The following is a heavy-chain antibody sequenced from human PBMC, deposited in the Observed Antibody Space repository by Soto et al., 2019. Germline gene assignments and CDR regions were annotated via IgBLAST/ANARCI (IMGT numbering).Heavy chain of an antibody. D-gene: IGHD3-22*01. CDR3: ARDLYYDRRGYWSLDY. CDR2: IWCDGSNK. J-gene: IGHJ4*02. V-gene: IGHV3-33*08. CDR1: GFTVSSNY. Sequence: PGGSLRLSCAASGFTVSSNYMSWVRQAPGKGLEWVSIIWCDGSNKYYADSVKGRFTISRDNSNNMLYLHMTSLRAEDMAVYHCARDLYYDRRGYWSLDYWGQGTPVTVSS.